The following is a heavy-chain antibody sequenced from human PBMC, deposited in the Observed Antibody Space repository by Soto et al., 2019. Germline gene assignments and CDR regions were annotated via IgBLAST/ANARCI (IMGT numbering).Heavy chain of an antibody. J-gene: IGHJ6*02. V-gene: IGHV3-23*01. CDR3: AKLGTKLVAFMDV. CDR1: GFTFSSYA. Sequence: EVQLLESGGGLVQPGGSLRLSCAASGFTFSSYAMSWVRQAPGKGLEWVSAISGSGGSTYYADSVKGRFTISRDNSKNTLYLLMNSLRAEDTAVYYCAKLGTKLVAFMDVWGQGTTVTVSS. CDR2: ISGSGGST. D-gene: IGHD6-13*01.